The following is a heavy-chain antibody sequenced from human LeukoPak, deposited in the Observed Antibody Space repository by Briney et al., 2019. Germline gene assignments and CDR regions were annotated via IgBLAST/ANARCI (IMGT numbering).Heavy chain of an antibody. CDR3: ARLFGGVTTFDY. Sequence: GGSLRLSCAASGFTFSSYSMNWVRQAPGKGLEWVSSISSSSSYIYYADSMKGRFTISRDNAKKSLYLQMNSLRVEDTAVYYCARLFGGVTTFDYWGQGALVTVSS. CDR2: ISSSSSYI. CDR1: GFTFSSYS. J-gene: IGHJ4*02. D-gene: IGHD2-8*02. V-gene: IGHV3-21*01.